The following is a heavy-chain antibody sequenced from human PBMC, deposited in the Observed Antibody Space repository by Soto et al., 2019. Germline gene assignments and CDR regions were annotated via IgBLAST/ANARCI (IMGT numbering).Heavy chain of an antibody. CDR2: ITPLLGMT. J-gene: IGHJ4*02. D-gene: IGHD4-17*01. CDR1: GGSVNNFT. Sequence: QVQLVQSGAEVKKPGSSVKVSCKAYGGSVNNFTISWVRQAPGQGLEWMGRITPLLGMTNYAQTFQGRVTFTADKATNNAYMDVTSLRSDDTAVYYCARDASVGDWGQGTLVTVSS. V-gene: IGHV1-69*02. CDR3: ARDASVGD.